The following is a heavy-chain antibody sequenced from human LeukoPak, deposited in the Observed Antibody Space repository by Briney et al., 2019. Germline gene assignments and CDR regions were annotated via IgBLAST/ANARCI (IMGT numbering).Heavy chain of an antibody. CDR2: IIPIFGTA. V-gene: IGHV1-69*13. Sequence: GASVKVSCKASGGTFISYAISWVRQAPGQGLEWMGGIIPIFGTANYAQKFQGRVTITADESTSTAYMELSSLRSEDTAVYYCAISWTRINWFDPWGQGTLVTVSS. CDR1: GGTFISYA. D-gene: IGHD3/OR15-3a*01. CDR3: AISWTRINWFDP. J-gene: IGHJ5*02.